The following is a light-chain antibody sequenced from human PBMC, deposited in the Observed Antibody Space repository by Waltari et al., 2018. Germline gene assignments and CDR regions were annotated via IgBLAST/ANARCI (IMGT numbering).Light chain of an antibody. CDR3: NSYAGSSSWV. CDR1: SSDVGFYNY. J-gene: IGLJ3*02. CDR2: DVS. V-gene: IGLV2-14*01. Sequence: QSALTQPASVSGYPGQSITISCTGTSSDVGFYNYVSWYQQHPGKAPKLMIYDVSERPSGVSNRFSGSKSGNTASLTISGLQAEDEADYYCNSYAGSSSWVFGGGTKLTVL.